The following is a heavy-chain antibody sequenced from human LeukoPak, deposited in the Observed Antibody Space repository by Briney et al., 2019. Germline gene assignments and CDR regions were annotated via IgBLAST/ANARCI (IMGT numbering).Heavy chain of an antibody. V-gene: IGHV3-48*02. CDR1: GFTFSSYT. CDR2: ISTGGSI. J-gene: IGHJ6*02. Sequence: PGGSLRLSCAASGFTFSSYTMNWVRQAPGKGLEWVSYISTGGSISYADSVKGRFTISRDNAKNSLYLQMNSLRDEDTAVYYCARFLKHCDGDHCYSDFYSYGLDVWGQGTTVTVSS. CDR3: ARFLKHCDGDHCYSDFYSYGLDV. D-gene: IGHD2-21*01.